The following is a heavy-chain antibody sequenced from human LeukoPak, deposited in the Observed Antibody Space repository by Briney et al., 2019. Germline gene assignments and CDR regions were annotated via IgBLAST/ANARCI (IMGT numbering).Heavy chain of an antibody. V-gene: IGHV4-4*07. CDR3: ARDKRVVVTTTYIYYYYMDV. J-gene: IGHJ6*03. D-gene: IGHD3-22*01. CDR1: GGSISSHY. Sequence: SETLSLTCTVSGGSISSHYWSWIRQPAGKGLEWIGRIYTSGSTNYNPSLKSRVTMSVDTSKNQFSLKLSSVAAADTAVYYCARDKRVVVTTTYIYYYYMDVWGKGTTVTISS. CDR2: IYTSGST.